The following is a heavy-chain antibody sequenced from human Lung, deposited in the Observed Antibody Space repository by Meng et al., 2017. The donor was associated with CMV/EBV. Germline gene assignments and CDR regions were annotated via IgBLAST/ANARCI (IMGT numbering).Heavy chain of an antibody. CDR2: INPNSGGT. Sequence: KASGYTVTGYYMHWVRQDPGQGLEWMGWINPNSGGTNYAQKFQGRVTMTRDTSISTAYMELSRLRSDDTAVYYCAREGGSTADWFDPWGQGTLVTVSS. V-gene: IGHV1-2*02. CDR3: AREGGSTADWFDP. J-gene: IGHJ5*02. D-gene: IGHD2-2*01. CDR1: GYTVTGYY.